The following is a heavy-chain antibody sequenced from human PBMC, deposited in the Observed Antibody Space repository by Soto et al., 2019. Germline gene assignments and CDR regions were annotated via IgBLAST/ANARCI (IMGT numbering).Heavy chain of an antibody. D-gene: IGHD3-10*01. CDR3: AKSIGLLSGYDSGMDV. CDR1: GFTFSSYG. CDR2: ISYDGSNK. J-gene: IGHJ6*01. V-gene: IGHV3-30*18. Sequence: QVQLVESGGGVVQPGRSLRLSCAASGFTFSSYGMHWVRQAPGKGLEWVAAISYDGSNKYYADSVKGRFTISRDNSKNTLYLHMNTLRAEDTAVYYSAKSIGLLSGYDSGMDVWGQGTRVNVSS.